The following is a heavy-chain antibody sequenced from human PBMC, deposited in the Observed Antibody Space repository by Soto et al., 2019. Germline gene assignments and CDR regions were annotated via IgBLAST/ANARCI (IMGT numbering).Heavy chain of an antibody. J-gene: IGHJ6*02. V-gene: IGHV2-70*11. CDR3: VRLVVVTSTPPYHYYGMDV. CDR2: IDRDDDK. Sequence: SGPTLVNPTQTLTLTCTFSGFSLSTTGMCVSWIRQPPGKALEWLARIDRDDDKYYSTSLKTRLTISKDTSKNQVVLKMTNMDPVDTATYYCVRLVVVTSTPPYHYYGMDVWGQGTTVT. D-gene: IGHD2-15*01. CDR1: GFSLSTTGMC.